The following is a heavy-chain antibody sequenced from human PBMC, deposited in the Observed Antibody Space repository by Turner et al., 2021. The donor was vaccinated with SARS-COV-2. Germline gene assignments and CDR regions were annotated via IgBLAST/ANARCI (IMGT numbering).Heavy chain of an antibody. J-gene: IGHJ6*02. CDR3: ARDEESIAAAYYYAMDV. CDR2: IIPNLGIT. Sequence: QVQLVQSVAEVKKPVSSVNVSCKPSGGTFSTYTISWVRQAPGQGLEWMGRIIPNLGITTYEQKFQGRVTITADKSTSTAYMELSSLRSEDTDVYYCARDEESIAAAYYYAMDVWGQGTTVTVSS. D-gene: IGHD6-13*01. V-gene: IGHV1-69*08. CDR1: GGTFSTYT.